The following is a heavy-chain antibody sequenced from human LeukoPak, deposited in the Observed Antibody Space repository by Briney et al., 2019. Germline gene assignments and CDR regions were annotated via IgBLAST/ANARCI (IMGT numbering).Heavy chain of an antibody. D-gene: IGHD5-18*01. Sequence: SGGSLRLSCAASRFTFSRYWMSWVRQAPGKGLEWVANIKQDGSEKYYVDSVKGRFTISRDNAKNSLYLQMNSLRAEDTAVFYCARDEDVDTAMAFDYWGQGTLVTVSS. CDR2: IKQDGSEK. J-gene: IGHJ4*02. V-gene: IGHV3-7*01. CDR3: ARDEDVDTAMAFDY. CDR1: RFTFSRYW.